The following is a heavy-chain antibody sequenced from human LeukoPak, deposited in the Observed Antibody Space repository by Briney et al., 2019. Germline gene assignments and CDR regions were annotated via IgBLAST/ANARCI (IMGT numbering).Heavy chain of an antibody. J-gene: IGHJ4*02. CDR2: IYPGDSDT. CDR3: ARHTNDFGGNGDY. CDR1: AYSFTSYW. Sequence: GESLKSSCKASAYSFTSYWIGWVRQMPGKGLEWMGIIYPGDSDTRYSPSFQGQVTISADKSISTAYLQWSSLKASDTAMYYCARHTNDFGGNGDYWGQGTLVTVSS. D-gene: IGHD4-23*01. V-gene: IGHV5-51*01.